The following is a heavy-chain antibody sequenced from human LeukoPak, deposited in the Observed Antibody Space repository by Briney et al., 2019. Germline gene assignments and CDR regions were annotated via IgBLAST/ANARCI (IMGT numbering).Heavy chain of an antibody. Sequence: GGSLRLSCAASGFTFSSYWMSWVRQPPGKGLEWVSCFGGGGGSNYYADSAKGRFTISRDNSKNTLYLQMNSLRAEDTAAYYCAKQGRDWLRDYYYYMDVWGKGATVTISS. CDR3: AKQGRDWLRDYYYYMDV. V-gene: IGHV3-23*01. J-gene: IGHJ6*03. CDR1: GFTFSSYW. D-gene: IGHD3-9*01. CDR2: FGGGGGSN.